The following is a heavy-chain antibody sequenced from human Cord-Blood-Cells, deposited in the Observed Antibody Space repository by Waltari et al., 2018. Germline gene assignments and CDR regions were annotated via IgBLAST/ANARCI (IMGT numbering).Heavy chain of an antibody. V-gene: IGHV4-39*01. J-gene: IGHJ6*02. CDR3: ARRDGYNYYYYGMDV. CDR1: GGSISSSSYS. CDR2: NYYSGST. Sequence: QLQLQESGPGLVKPSETLSLTCTVSGGSISSSSYSWGWIRQPPGKGLEWIGSNYYSGSTYYNPSLTRRVTISVDTSKNQFSLKLSSVTAADTAVYYCARRDGYNYYYYGMDVWGQGTTVTVSS. D-gene: IGHD5-12*01.